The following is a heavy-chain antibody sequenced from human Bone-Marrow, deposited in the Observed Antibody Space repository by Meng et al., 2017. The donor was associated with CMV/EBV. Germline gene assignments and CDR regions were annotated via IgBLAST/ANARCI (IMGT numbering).Heavy chain of an antibody. Sequence: GESLKISCAASGFTFSDYYMNWVRQAPGKGLEWVSSISSSSSYIYYADSVKGRFTISRDNAKNSLYLQMNSLRAEDTAVYYCARASPLDTAMVFYYYYGMDVWGQGTTVTVSS. D-gene: IGHD5-18*01. CDR3: ARASPLDTAMVFYYYYGMDV. CDR2: ISSSSSYI. J-gene: IGHJ6*02. CDR1: GFTFSDYY. V-gene: IGHV3-21*01.